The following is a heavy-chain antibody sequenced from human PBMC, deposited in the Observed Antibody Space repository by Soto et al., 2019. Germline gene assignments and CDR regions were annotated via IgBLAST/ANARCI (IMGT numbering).Heavy chain of an antibody. V-gene: IGHV1-46*01. CDR2: FLASGGNT. D-gene: IGHD3-3*02. CDR3: ARGGATIFGVIDS. J-gene: IGHJ4*02. Sequence: ASVKVSCKESGYSFFSYYIQWVRQAPGQGLEWMGRFLASGGNTDYAQRFRGRVSMTRDTSTTDTVSLELTSLTSDDTAVYYCARGGATIFGVIDSWGQGTRVTVSS. CDR1: GYSFFSYY.